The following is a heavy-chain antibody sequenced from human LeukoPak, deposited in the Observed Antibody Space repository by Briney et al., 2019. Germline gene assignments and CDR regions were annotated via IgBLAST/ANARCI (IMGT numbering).Heavy chain of an antibody. CDR3: AKNPAGSSSWYWYFDL. CDR1: GFTFSNYA. D-gene: IGHD6-13*01. V-gene: IGHV3-23*01. J-gene: IGHJ2*01. CDR2: ISGSGGST. Sequence: GGSLRLSCAASGFTFSNYAMSWVRQTPGKGLEWVTAISGSGGSTFYADSVKGRFTTSRDNSKNTLHVQMNSLRAEGTAVYYCAKNPAGSSSWYWYFDLWGRGTLVTVSS.